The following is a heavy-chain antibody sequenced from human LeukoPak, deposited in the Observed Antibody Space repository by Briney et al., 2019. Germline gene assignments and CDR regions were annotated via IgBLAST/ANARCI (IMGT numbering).Heavy chain of an antibody. CDR1: GGTFSSYA. J-gene: IGHJ4*02. D-gene: IGHD2-2*01. CDR3: ARGVVPAAMAVGYGY. Sequence: SVKVSCKASGGTFSSYAISWVRQAPGQGLEWMGGIIPIFGTANYAQKFQGRVTITADESTSTAYMELSSLRSEDTAVYYCARGVVPAAMAVGYGYWGQGTLVTVSS. CDR2: IIPIFGTA. V-gene: IGHV1-69*13.